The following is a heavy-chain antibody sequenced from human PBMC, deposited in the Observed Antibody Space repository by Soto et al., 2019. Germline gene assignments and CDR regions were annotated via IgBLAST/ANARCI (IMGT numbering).Heavy chain of an antibody. V-gene: IGHV2-70*01. CDR3: ARIRSMVRGVIPHDAFDI. D-gene: IGHD3-10*01. Sequence: SGPTLVNPTQTLTLTCTFSGFSLSTSGMCVSWIRQPPGKALEWLALIDWDDDKYYSTSLKTRLTISKDTSKNQVVLTMTNMDPVDTATYYFARIRSMVRGVIPHDAFDIWGQGTMVTVSS. CDR1: GFSLSTSGMC. CDR2: IDWDDDK. J-gene: IGHJ3*02.